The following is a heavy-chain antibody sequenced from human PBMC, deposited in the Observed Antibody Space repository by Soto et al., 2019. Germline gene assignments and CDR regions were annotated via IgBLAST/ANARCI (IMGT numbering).Heavy chain of an antibody. CDR2: ISGSGDYT. D-gene: IGHD3-22*01. J-gene: IGHJ4*02. V-gene: IGHV3-23*01. CDR1: GFTFSSYA. CDR3: AKHFDINGYYSSY. Sequence: GGSLRLSCAASGFTFSSYAMSWVRQAPGRGLEWVSIISGSGDYTYYADSVKGRFTISRDNSKKTLFLQMNSLRAEDTAVYYCAKHFDINGYYSSYWGQGTLVTVSS.